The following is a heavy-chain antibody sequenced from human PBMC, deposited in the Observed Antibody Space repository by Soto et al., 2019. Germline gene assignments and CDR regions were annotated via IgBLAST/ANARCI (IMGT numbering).Heavy chain of an antibody. CDR2: ISGSGGST. J-gene: IGHJ4*02. Sequence: EVQLLESGGGLVQPGGSLRLSCAASGFTFSSYAMSWVRQAPGKGLEWVSAISGSGGSTYYADSVKGRFTISRDNSKNTLYLQMNSLRAEDTAVYYCAKDQNWNYVGVRGYFDYWGQGTLVTVSS. CDR3: AKDQNWNYVGVRGYFDY. D-gene: IGHD1-7*01. CDR1: GFTFSSYA. V-gene: IGHV3-23*01.